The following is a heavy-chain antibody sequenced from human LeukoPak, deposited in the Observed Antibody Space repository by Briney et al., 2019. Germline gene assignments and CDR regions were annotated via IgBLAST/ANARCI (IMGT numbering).Heavy chain of an antibody. CDR2: IRYDGSNK. J-gene: IGHJ3*02. CDR1: GFTFSSYG. Sequence: GSLRLSCAASGFTFSSYGMHWVRQAPGKGLEWVAFIRYDGSNKYYADSVKGRFTISRDNSKNTLYLQMNSLRAEGTAVYYCAKSSVWSGYYDAFDIWGQGTMVTVSS. V-gene: IGHV3-30*02. CDR3: AKSSVWSGYYDAFDI. D-gene: IGHD3-3*01.